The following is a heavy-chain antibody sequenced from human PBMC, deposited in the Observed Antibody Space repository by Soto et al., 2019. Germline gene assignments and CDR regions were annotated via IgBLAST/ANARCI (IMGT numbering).Heavy chain of an antibody. Sequence: GGSLRLSCGASGFTVISNYMSWVRQAPGKGLEWVSVIYSGGTTYYADSVKGRFTISRDNSKNTLYLQMNSLRAEDTAVYYCARDPGVGWFDPWGQGTLVTVS. D-gene: IGHD1-26*01. CDR1: GFTVISNY. V-gene: IGHV3-66*01. CDR3: ARDPGVGWFDP. CDR2: IYSGGTT. J-gene: IGHJ5*02.